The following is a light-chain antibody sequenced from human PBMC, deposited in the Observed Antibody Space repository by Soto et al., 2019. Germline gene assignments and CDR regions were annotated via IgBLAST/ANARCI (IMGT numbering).Light chain of an antibody. J-gene: IGKJ1*01. V-gene: IGKV1-5*02. Sequence: SRFASVGNGVRIICRASQSVSTRLAWYQQKPGKAPKVLIYDASSWAGGVPSRFTGSGSGTDFTLTISSLQSEDFAVYYCQQYNNWPPWTFGQGTKVDIK. CDR3: QQYNNWPPWT. CDR2: DAS. CDR1: QSVSTR.